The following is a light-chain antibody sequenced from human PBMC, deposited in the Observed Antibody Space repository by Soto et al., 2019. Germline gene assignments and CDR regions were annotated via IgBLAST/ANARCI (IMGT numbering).Light chain of an antibody. J-gene: IGKJ4*01. CDR1: QDINKY. CDR3: QQYEDLPLT. CDR2: DAS. V-gene: IGKV1-33*01. Sequence: DIQMTQSPSSLSASVGDRVTITCQASQDINKYLNWYQQKPGKAPKLLIFDASSVETGVLSRFSGSGSGTHFTFTISSLEPEDIATYHCQQYEDLPLTFGGGTRVELK.